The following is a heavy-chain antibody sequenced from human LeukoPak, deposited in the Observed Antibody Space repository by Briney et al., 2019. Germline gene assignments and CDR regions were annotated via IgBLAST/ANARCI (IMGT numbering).Heavy chain of an antibody. D-gene: IGHD6-6*01. V-gene: IGHV3-21*01. CDR2: ISSSSSYI. CDR1: GFTFSSYS. CDR3: ARVTDSSSSRGHYFDY. J-gene: IGHJ4*02. Sequence: GGSLRLSCAASGFTFSSYSMNWVRQAPGKGLEWVSSISSSSSYIYYADSVKGRFTISRDNAKNSLYLQMNGLRAEDTAVYYCARVTDSSSSRGHYFDYWGQGTLVTVSS.